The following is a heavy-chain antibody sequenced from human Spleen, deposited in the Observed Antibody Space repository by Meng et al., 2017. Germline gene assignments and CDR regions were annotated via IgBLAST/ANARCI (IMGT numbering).Heavy chain of an antibody. CDR1: GYNFIDYW. J-gene: IGHJ4*02. CDR2: IKTNDGGT. V-gene: IGHV1-2*02. D-gene: IGHD3-3*01. Sequence: ASVKVSCKASGYNFIDYWVYWVRQAPGQGLEWIGWIKTNDGGTKFAEKFLGRVTVTRDTATTTTYMEMSSLTYDDTAVYYCAVLEGGWGQGTLVNVSS. CDR3: AVLEGG.